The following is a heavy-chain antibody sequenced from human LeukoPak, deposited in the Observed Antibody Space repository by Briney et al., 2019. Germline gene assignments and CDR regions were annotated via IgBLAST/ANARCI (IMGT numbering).Heavy chain of an antibody. Sequence: SETLSLTCTVSGGSISSGGYYWSWIRQHPGKGLEWIGYIYYSGSTYYNPSLKSRVTISVDASKNQFSLKLSSVTAADTAVYYCASGYQSSGYYFDYWGQGTLVTVSS. CDR3: ASGYQSSGYYFDY. D-gene: IGHD5-12*01. J-gene: IGHJ4*02. CDR2: IYYSGST. CDR1: GGSISSGGYY. V-gene: IGHV4-31*03.